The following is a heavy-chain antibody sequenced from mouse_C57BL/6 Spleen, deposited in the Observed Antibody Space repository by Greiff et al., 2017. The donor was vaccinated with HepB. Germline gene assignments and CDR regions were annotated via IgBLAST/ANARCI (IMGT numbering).Heavy chain of an antibody. J-gene: IGHJ2*01. Sequence: VQLQQPGAELVKPGASVKLSCKASGYTFTSYWMQWVKQRPGQGLEWIGEIDPSDSYTNYNQKFKGKATLTVDTSSSTAYMQLSSLTSEDSAVYYCARSSYYYGSSHLDFDYWGQGTTLTVSS. CDR2: IDPSDSYT. CDR1: GYTFTSYW. V-gene: IGHV1-50*01. CDR3: ARSSYYYGSSHLDFDY. D-gene: IGHD1-1*01.